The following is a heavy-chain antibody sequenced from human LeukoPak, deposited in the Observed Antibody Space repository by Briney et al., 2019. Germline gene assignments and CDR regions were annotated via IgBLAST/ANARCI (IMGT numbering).Heavy chain of an antibody. CDR2: INQDGSDK. Sequence: PGGSLRLSCAASGFTFSNYWMNWVRQAPGKGLEWVANINQDGSDKYYVDSVKGRFTISRDNAKNSLYLQMNSLRAEDTAVYYCAKDLAGGYQLLYFDYWGQGTLVTVSS. CDR3: AKDLAGGYQLLYFDY. CDR1: GFTFSNYW. V-gene: IGHV3-7*01. D-gene: IGHD2-2*02. J-gene: IGHJ4*02.